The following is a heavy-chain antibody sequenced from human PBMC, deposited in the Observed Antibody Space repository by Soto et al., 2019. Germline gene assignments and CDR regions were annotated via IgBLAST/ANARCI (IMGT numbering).Heavy chain of an antibody. CDR1: GYSFTDYH. CDR2: INPKSGGT. V-gene: IGHV1-2*04. J-gene: IGHJ6*02. Sequence: ASVKVSCKASGYSFTDYHIHWVQQAPGQGLEWLGRINPKSGGTSTAQKFQGWVTMTTDTSISTASMELTRLTSDDTAIYYCARGDSTDCSNGVCSFFYNHDMDVWGQGTTVTVPS. CDR3: ARGDSTDCSNGVCSFFYNHDMDV. D-gene: IGHD2-8*01.